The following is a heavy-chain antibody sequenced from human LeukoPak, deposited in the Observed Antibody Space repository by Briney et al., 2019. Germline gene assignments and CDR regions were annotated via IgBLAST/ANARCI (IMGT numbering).Heavy chain of an antibody. Sequence: ASVKVSCKVSGYTLTELSMHWVRQAPGKGLEWMGGFDPEDGETIYAQKFQGRVTMTEDTSTDTAYMELSSLRSEDTAMYYCATSRGVVAASPFDYWGQGTLVTVSS. D-gene: IGHD2-15*01. V-gene: IGHV1-24*01. J-gene: IGHJ4*02. CDR1: GYTLTELS. CDR3: ATSRGVVAASPFDY. CDR2: FDPEDGET.